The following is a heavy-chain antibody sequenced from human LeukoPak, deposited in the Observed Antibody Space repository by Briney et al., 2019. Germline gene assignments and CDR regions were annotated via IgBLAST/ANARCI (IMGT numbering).Heavy chain of an antibody. CDR2: ISSTSTYI. V-gene: IGHV3-21*04. CDR1: GFAFSTYS. CDR3: ARVLDGSNDC. J-gene: IGHJ4*02. D-gene: IGHD2/OR15-2a*01. Sequence: GGSLRLSCAASGFAFSTYSLTWVRQAPGKGLEWVSSISSTSTYIYYADSVKGRFTISRDNAKNSLYLQMNSLSSEDTAVYYCARVLDGSNDCWGQGTLVTVSS.